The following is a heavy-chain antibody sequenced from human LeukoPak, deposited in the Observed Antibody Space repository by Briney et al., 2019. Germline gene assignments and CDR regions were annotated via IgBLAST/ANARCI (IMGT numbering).Heavy chain of an antibody. CDR1: GYSFTSYW. V-gene: IGHV5-51*01. Sequence: GESLKISCKGSGYSFTSYWIGWGRQMPGKGLEWMRIIYPGDSDTRYSPSFQGQVTISADKSISTAYLQWSSLKASDTAMYYCARGRLDCSSTSCYYYFDYWGQGTLVTVSS. D-gene: IGHD2-2*01. CDR3: ARGRLDCSSTSCYYYFDY. CDR2: IYPGDSDT. J-gene: IGHJ4*02.